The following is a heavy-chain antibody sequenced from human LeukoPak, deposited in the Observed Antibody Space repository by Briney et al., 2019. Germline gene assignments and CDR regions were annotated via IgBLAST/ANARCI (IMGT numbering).Heavy chain of an antibody. Sequence: SETLSLTCAVYGGSFSGYYWSWIRQPPGKGLEWIGEINHSGSTNYNPSLKSRVTISVDTSKNQFSLKLSSVTAADTAVYYCARGPVGPVDYWGQGTLVTVSS. CDR2: INHSGST. J-gene: IGHJ4*02. V-gene: IGHV4-34*01. CDR3: ARGPVGPVDY. CDR1: GGSFSGYY. D-gene: IGHD4-23*01.